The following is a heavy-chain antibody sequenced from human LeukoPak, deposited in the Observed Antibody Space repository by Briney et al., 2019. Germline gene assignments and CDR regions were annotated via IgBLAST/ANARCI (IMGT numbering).Heavy chain of an antibody. D-gene: IGHD3-22*01. CDR1: GFTVSSHY. Sequence: GGSLRLSCAASGFTVSSHYMSWVRQAPGKGLEWVSVIYSGGSTYYADSEKGRFTISRDNSKNTLYLQMNSLRAGDTAVYYCARISKTYYYDSPYWFDPWGQGTLVTVSS. J-gene: IGHJ5*02. V-gene: IGHV3-66*01. CDR2: IYSGGST. CDR3: ARISKTYYYDSPYWFDP.